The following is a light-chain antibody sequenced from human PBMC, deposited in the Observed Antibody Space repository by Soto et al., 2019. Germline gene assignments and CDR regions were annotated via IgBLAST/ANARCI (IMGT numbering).Light chain of an antibody. V-gene: IGKV2-28*01. CDR3: MEPRQTLWT. CDR2: LAS. J-gene: IGKJ1*01. Sequence: DIVMTQSPLSLPVTRGEPASISCRSSQSLLHVNGYMCLGWYLRKPGQSPQLLIYLASDWASGVPDRFSGSGSGTDFTLKISRVEADDVGVYYCMEPRQTLWTFGQGTKVEIK. CDR1: QSLLHVNGYMC.